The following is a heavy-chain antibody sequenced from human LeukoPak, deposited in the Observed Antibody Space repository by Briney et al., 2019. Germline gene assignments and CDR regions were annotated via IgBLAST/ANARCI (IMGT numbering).Heavy chain of an antibody. D-gene: IGHD4-11*01. Sequence: SETLSLTCAVYGGSFSGYYWSWIRQPPGKGLEWIGEINHSGSTNDNPSVKSRVTISVDTSKNQFSLKLSYVTAADTAVYYCARLQFAGDAFDIWGQGTMVTVSS. V-gene: IGHV4-34*01. CDR1: GGSFSGYY. CDR2: INHSGST. CDR3: ARLQFAGDAFDI. J-gene: IGHJ3*02.